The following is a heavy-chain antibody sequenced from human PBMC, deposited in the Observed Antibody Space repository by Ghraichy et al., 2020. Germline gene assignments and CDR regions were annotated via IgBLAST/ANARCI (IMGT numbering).Heavy chain of an antibody. V-gene: IGHV3-23*01. CDR2: ISGSGGSI. Sequence: LSLTCAVSGLTFSNFAMAWVRQAPGKGLGWVSTISGSGGSIWYADSGKGRFIISRDNSRSTFYLQMNSLRAEDTAVYYCAKGKGSGSYVNWSFNIWGRGTPVTVSP. CDR1: GLTFSNFA. D-gene: IGHD1-26*01. CDR3: AKGKGSGSYVNWSFNI. J-gene: IGHJ2*01.